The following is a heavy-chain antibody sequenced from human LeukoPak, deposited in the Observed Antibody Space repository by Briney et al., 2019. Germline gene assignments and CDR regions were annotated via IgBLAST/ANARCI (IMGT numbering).Heavy chain of an antibody. D-gene: IGHD1-1*01. CDR3: ARDLETGTTRGPSGFWYY. CDR2: IYHSGST. CDR1: GGSISSSNW. J-gene: IGHJ4*02. Sequence: SETLSLTCAVSGGSISSSNWWSWVRQPPGKGLEWIGEIYHSGSTNYNPSLKSRVTISVDKSKNQFSLKLSSVTAADTAVYYCARDLETGTTRGPSGFWYYWGQGTLVTVSS. V-gene: IGHV4-4*02.